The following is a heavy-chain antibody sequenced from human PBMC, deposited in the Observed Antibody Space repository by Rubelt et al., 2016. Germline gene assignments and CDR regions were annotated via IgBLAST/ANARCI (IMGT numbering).Heavy chain of an antibody. D-gene: IGHD2-21*02. V-gene: IGHV4-59*12. Sequence: QVQLQESGPGLVKPSETLSLTCTVSGGSISSYYWSWIRQPPGKGLEWIGYIYYSGSTNYNPSLKRCVTFSCAPSKSRFSLKLCSVTAADTAVYYCAVAYCGGDCPSLYFYYYGMDVWGQGTTVTVSS. CDR2: IYYSGST. CDR1: GGSISSYY. J-gene: IGHJ6*02. CDR3: AVAYCGGDCPSLYFYYYGMDV.